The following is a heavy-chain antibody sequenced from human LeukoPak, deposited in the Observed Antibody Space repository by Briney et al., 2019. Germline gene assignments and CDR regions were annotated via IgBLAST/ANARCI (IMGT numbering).Heavy chain of an antibody. D-gene: IGHD5-24*01. CDR3: TRDQMNY. CDR1: EFTVSRNY. V-gene: IGHV3-53*01. CDR2: IFSNGDT. Sequence: GGSLRLSCTASEFTVSRNYMPWVRQAPGKGLEWVSLIFSNGDTHYADSVKGRFTISRDTSKNTVSLQMNSLRVEDTAMYYCTRDQMNYWGQGTLVTVSS. J-gene: IGHJ4*02.